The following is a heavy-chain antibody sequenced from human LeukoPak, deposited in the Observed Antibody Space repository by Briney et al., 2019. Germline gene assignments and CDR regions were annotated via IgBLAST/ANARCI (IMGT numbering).Heavy chain of an antibody. CDR2: IKQDGSEK. V-gene: IGHV3-7*01. Sequence: GGSLRLSCTASGFTFSSYWMSWVRQAPGKGLEWVATIKQDGSEKYYVDSVKGRFTISRDNAKNSLYLQTNSLRAEDTAVYYCARAPNYGVDYWGQGTLVTVSS. CDR3: ARAPNYGVDY. J-gene: IGHJ4*02. CDR1: GFTFSSYW. D-gene: IGHD1-7*01.